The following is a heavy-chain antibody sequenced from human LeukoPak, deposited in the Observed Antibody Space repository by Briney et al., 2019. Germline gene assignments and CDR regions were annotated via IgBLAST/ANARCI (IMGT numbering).Heavy chain of an antibody. Sequence: KASETLSLTCAVYGGSFSGYYWSWIRQPPGKGLEWIGEINHSGSTNYNPSLKSRDTISVDTSKNQFSLKLSSVTAADTAVYYCARGRRWLQGSFDYWGQGTLVTVSS. V-gene: IGHV4-34*01. CDR2: INHSGST. CDR1: GGSFSGYY. J-gene: IGHJ4*02. D-gene: IGHD5-24*01. CDR3: ARGRRWLQGSFDY.